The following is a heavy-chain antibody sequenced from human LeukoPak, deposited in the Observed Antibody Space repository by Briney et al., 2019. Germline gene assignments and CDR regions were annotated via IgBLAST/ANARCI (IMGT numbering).Heavy chain of an antibody. J-gene: IGHJ4*02. CDR3: AKANTYDYVWGSSESPCFDY. Sequence: PGGSLRLSCAASGFTFSSYAMSWVRQAPGKGLEWVSAISGSGGSTYYADSVKGRFTISRDNSKNTLYLQMNSLRAEDTAVYYCAKANTYDYVWGSSESPCFDYWGQGTLVTVSS. CDR1: GFTFSSYA. V-gene: IGHV3-23*01. D-gene: IGHD3-16*01. CDR2: ISGSGGST.